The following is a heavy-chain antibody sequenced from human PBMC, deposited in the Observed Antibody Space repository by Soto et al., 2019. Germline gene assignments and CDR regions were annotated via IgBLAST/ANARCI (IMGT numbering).Heavy chain of an antibody. D-gene: IGHD2-15*01. CDR3: ADLRVVAARPFPDAFDI. CDR2: IIPIFGTA. Sequence: SVKVSCKASGGTFSSYAISWVRQAPGQGLEWMGGIIPIFGTANYAQKFQGRVTITADESTSTAYMELSSLRSEDTAVYYCADLRVVAARPFPDAFDIWGQGTMVTVS. V-gene: IGHV1-69*13. J-gene: IGHJ3*02. CDR1: GGTFSSYA.